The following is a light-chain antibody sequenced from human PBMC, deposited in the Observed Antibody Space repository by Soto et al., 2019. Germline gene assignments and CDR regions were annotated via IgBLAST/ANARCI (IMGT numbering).Light chain of an antibody. V-gene: IGLV2-14*01. J-gene: IGLJ2*01. CDR3: SSYTISNTLV. Sequence: QSALTQPASVSGSPGQSITISCTGTSSDVGGYNYVSWYQQHPGKAPKLMIYDVSNRPSGVSNRFSGYKSGNTASLTISGLQAEDEADFYCSSYTISNTLVFGGGTKVTVL. CDR1: SSDVGGYNY. CDR2: DVS.